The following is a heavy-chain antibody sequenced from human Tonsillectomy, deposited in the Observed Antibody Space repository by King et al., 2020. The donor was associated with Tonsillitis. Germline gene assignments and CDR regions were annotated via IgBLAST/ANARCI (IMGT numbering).Heavy chain of an antibody. CDR2: IYYSGST. CDR1: GGSISSYY. CDR3: ARDKVCSGYYCAYGMDV. D-gene: IGHD3-22*01. J-gene: IGHJ6*02. V-gene: IGHV4-59*01. Sequence: VQLQESGPGLVKPSETLSLTCTVSGGSISSYYWGWVRQPPGRGLEWIGQIYYSGSTNYNPSLKSRVTISVDTSKTQFSLKLSSVTAADTAVYYCARDKVCSGYYCAYGMDVWGQGTTVTVSS.